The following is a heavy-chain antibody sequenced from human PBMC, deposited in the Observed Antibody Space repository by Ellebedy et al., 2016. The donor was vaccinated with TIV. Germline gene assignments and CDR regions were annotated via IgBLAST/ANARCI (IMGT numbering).Heavy chain of an antibody. D-gene: IGHD3-10*01. J-gene: IGHJ4*02. CDR1: GYTVNNGFY. Sequence: ESLKISCTVSGYTVNNGFYWGWIRQPPGKGLEWIGNMYHSGTYYNPSLESRVTISADTSKNQFSLNLISVTDTDTAVYYCAREDMVRGVMDWGQGTLVTVSS. CDR3: AREDMVRGVMD. CDR2: MYHSGT. V-gene: IGHV4-38-2*02.